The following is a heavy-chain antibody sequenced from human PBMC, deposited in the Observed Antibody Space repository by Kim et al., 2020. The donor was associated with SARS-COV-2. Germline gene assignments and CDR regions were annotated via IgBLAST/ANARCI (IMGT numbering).Heavy chain of an antibody. J-gene: IGHJ3*02. CDR1: GFTFSSYS. CDR3: ASHYGSGRQII. V-gene: IGHV3-48*01. D-gene: IGHD3-10*01. CDR2: ISSSSSTI. Sequence: GGSLRLSCAASGFTFSSYSMNWVRQAPGKGLEWVSYISSSSSTIYYADSVKGRFTIPRDNANNSLYLQMNSLRAEDTAVYYCASHYGSGRQIIWGQGTMVTVST.